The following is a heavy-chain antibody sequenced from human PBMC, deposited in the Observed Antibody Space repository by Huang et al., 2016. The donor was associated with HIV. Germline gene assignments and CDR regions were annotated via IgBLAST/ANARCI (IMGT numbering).Heavy chain of an antibody. J-gene: IGHJ4*02. D-gene: IGHD6-13*01. Sequence: QVQLVESGGGVVQPGRSLRISCAASGFTFSSYGMHWVRQAPGKGLEWVAVISYDAKTKDYADYVKGRFSIARDNSKTTVYLQLNSLRLEDTAVYYCAKGGSAAAVLDFWGQGTLVTVSS. CDR1: GFTFSSYG. CDR3: AKGGSAAAVLDF. CDR2: ISYDAKTK. V-gene: IGHV3-30*18.